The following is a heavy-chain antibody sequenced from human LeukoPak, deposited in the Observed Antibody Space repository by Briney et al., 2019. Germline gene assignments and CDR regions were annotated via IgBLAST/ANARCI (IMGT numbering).Heavy chain of an antibody. CDR1: GFTFNTYW. V-gene: IGHV3-7*01. Sequence: GGSLRLSCAASGFTFNTYWMSWVRQAPGKGLEWLANIKEDGTRDYYVESVKGRFTISKDNAKTSLYLQVNSLRAEDTAVYYCARDTKAGYFDLWGQGTLATVSS. CDR3: ARDTKAGYFDL. CDR2: IKEDGTRD. J-gene: IGHJ4*02.